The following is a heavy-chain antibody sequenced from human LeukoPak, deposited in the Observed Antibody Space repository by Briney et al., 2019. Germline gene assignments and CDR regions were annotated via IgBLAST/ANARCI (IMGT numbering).Heavy chain of an antibody. J-gene: IGHJ4*02. Sequence: GGSLRLSCAASGFTFSSYSVNWVRQAPGKGLEWVSSISSSSSYIYYADSVKGRFTISRDNAKNSLYLQMNSLRAEDTAVYYCARGDTAMGYGGYYFDYWGQGTLVTVSS. V-gene: IGHV3-21*01. CDR2: ISSSSSYI. CDR3: ARGDTAMGYGGYYFDY. CDR1: GFTFSSYS. D-gene: IGHD5-18*01.